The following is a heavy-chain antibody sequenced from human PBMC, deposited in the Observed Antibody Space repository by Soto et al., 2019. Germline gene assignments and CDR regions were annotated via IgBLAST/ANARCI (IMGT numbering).Heavy chain of an antibody. V-gene: IGHV1-69*06. CDR3: ARDASGAYYYDIRGYYGPPPFYYGMDV. Sequence: ASVKVSCKASGGTFSSYAISWVRQAPGQGLECMGGIIPIFGTANYAQRFQGRVTITADKSTSTAYMELSSLSSEDTAVYYCARDASGAYYYDIRGYYGPPPFYYGMDVWGQGTAVAVSS. CDR2: IIPIFGTA. D-gene: IGHD3-22*01. J-gene: IGHJ6*02. CDR1: GGTFSSYA.